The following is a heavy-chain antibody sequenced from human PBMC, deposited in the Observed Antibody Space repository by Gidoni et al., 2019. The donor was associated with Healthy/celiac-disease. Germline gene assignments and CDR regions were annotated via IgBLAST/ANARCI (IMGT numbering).Heavy chain of an antibody. CDR3: ARDFLGYCSSTSCTLYSSGWYWFDY. Sequence: QVQLVESGGGVVQPGRSLRLSCAASGFTFSSYDMHWVRQAPGKGLEWVAVIAYEGSNKYYADSVKGRFNIYRDNSKNTLYMKMNSLRAEETAVYYCARDFLGYCSSTSCTLYSSGWYWFDYWGQGTLVTVSS. V-gene: IGHV3-30-3*01. CDR2: IAYEGSNK. D-gene: IGHD2-2*01. J-gene: IGHJ4*02. CDR1: GFTFSSYD.